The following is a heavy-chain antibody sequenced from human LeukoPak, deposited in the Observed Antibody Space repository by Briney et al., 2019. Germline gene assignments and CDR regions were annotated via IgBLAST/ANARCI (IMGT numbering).Heavy chain of an antibody. CDR1: GGSCYDYY. Sequence: SETLSLTCAVYGGSCYDYYCSWIRQPPGKGREWVGEIHPHGIFYYNSSLMRRVTISIETSKTEFSLRLTSVTATDTAFYYCARGRDRSKAGDHWGQGSLVTVSS. V-gene: IGHV4-34*01. J-gene: IGHJ4*02. D-gene: IGHD5-24*01. CDR3: ARGRDRSKAGDH. CDR2: IHPHGIF.